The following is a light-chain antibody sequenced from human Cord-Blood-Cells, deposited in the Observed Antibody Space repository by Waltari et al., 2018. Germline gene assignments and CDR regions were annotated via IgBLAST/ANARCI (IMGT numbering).Light chain of an antibody. CDR1: QSVSSY. J-gene: IGKJ3*01. Sequence: EIVLTQSPATLSLSPGERATLSCRASQSVSSYLAWYQQKPGQAPRLLIYDVSNRATGIPARFSGSGSGADFTLTISSREPEDFAVYYCQQRSNWPSFTFGPGTKVDIK. V-gene: IGKV3-11*01. CDR3: QQRSNWPSFT. CDR2: DVS.